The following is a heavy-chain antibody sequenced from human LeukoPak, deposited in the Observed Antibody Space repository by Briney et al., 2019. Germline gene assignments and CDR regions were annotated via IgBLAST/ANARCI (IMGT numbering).Heavy chain of an antibody. D-gene: IGHD6-19*01. J-gene: IGHJ5*02. CDR1: GGTISSYY. CDR2: IYYSGST. Sequence: SETLSLTCTVSGGTISSYYWSWIRQPPGKGLEWIGYIYYSGSTNYNPSLKSRVTISADTSKNQFSLKLSSVTAADTAVYYCARVSSGWYDQAYNWFDPWGQGTLVILSS. V-gene: IGHV4-59*01. CDR3: ARVSSGWYDQAYNWFDP.